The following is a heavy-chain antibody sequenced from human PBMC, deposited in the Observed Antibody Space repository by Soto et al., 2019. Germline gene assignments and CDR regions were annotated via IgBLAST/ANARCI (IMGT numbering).Heavy chain of an antibody. CDR2: LFYGGTT. CDR3: VRQGEAVVGVNYFDP. J-gene: IGHJ5*02. D-gene: IGHD6-19*01. CDR1: GGSIRSRSHY. V-gene: IGHV4-39*01. Sequence: QLQLQDSGPGLVRPSETLSLTCSVSGGSIRSRSHYWGWIRQAPGMGLEWIGSLFYGGTTYYNPSLKSRATISVDSPKNQFSLNLNLVTAADTAIYYCVRQGEAVVGVNYFDPWGQGTLVTVSS.